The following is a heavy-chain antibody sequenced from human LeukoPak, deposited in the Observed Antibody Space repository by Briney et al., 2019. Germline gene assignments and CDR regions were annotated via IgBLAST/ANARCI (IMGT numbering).Heavy chain of an antibody. V-gene: IGHV3-7*01. D-gene: IGHD3-16*01. CDR3: ASDGGPFDH. Sequence: PGGSLRLSCTASGIMFSGYWMRWVRQAPGKGLEWVANIKQHGTERYYVDSVKGRFTISRDDAKKSVYLQMNSLRAEETAVYFCASDGGPFDHWGQGILVTVAS. CDR2: IKQHGTER. J-gene: IGHJ4*02. CDR1: GIMFSGYW.